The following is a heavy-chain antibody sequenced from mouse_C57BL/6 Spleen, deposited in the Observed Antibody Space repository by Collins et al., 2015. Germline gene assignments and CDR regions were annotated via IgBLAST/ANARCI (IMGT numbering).Heavy chain of an antibody. CDR1: GFSLTSYG. D-gene: IGHD4-1*01. CDR3: AKRNGDGDYFDY. Sequence: VQLKQSGPGLVQPSQSLSITCTVSGFSLTSYGIYWVRQSPGKSLEWLGVIWRGGSTDYNAAFMSRLSITKDNSKSQVFFKMNSLQADDTAIYYCAKRNGDGDYFDYWGQGTTLTVSS. V-gene: IGHV2-5*01. J-gene: IGHJ2*01. CDR2: IWRGGST.